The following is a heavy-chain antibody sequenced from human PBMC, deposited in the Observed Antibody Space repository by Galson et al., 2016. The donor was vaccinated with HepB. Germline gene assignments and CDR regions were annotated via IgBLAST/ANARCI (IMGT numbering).Heavy chain of an antibody. CDR3: AKDDAPGGGYLDY. Sequence: SLRLSCAASGFTFSNYAMSWVRQTPGKGLEWVSRINSDGRTYYTDSARGRFTIARDDSKKSVYLQMNGLRVDDTAVYYCAKDDAPGGGYLDYWGQGTLVTVSS. J-gene: IGHJ4*02. CDR2: INSDGRT. V-gene: IGHV3-23*01. CDR1: GFTFSNYA. D-gene: IGHD2-2*01.